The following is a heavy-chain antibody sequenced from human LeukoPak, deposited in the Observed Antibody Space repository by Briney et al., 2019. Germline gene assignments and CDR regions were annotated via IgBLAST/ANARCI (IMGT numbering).Heavy chain of an antibody. J-gene: IGHJ4*02. V-gene: IGHV3-66*01. CDR2: IYSGGST. Sequence: GGSLRLSCAASGFTVSSNYMSWVRQAPGKGLEWVSVIYSGGSTYYADSVKGRFTISRDNSKNTLYLQMNSLRAEDTAVYYCARDDDSSGYYAFDYWGQGTLVTVSS. D-gene: IGHD3-22*01. CDR3: ARDDDSSGYYAFDY. CDR1: GFTVSSNY.